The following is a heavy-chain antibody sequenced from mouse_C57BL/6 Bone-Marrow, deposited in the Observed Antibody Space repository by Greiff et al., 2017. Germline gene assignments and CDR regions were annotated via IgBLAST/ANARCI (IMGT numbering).Heavy chain of an antibody. Sequence: EVKLVESGGGLVKPGGSLKLSCAASGFTFSDYGMHWVRQAPEKGLEWVAYISSGSSTIYYADTVKGRFTISRDNAKNTLFLQMTSLRSEDTAMYYCARPPPGSRLLYAMDYWGQGTSVTVSS. D-gene: IGHD3-2*02. V-gene: IGHV5-17*01. CDR2: ISSGSSTI. CDR3: ARPPPGSRLLYAMDY. CDR1: GFTFSDYG. J-gene: IGHJ4*01.